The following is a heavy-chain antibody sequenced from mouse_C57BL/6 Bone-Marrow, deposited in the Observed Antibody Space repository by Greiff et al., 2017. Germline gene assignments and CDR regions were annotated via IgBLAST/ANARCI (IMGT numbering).Heavy chain of an antibody. J-gene: IGHJ1*03. CDR2: INYDGSST. CDR1: GFTFSDYY. D-gene: IGHD1-1*02. CDR3: ARDHGGPRWYFDV. V-gene: IGHV5-16*01. Sequence: EVMLVESEGGLVQPGSSMKLSCTASGFTFSDYYMAWVRQVPEKGLEWVANINYDGSSTYYLDSLKSRFIISRDNAKNILYLQMSSLKSEDTATYYCARDHGGPRWYFDVWGTGTTVTVSS.